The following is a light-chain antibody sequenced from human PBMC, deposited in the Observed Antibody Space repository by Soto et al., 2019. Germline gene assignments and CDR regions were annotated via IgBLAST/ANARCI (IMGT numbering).Light chain of an antibody. Sequence: EIVLTQSPATLSLSPGERATLSCRARQSVSSYLAWYQQKPGQAPRLLIYDASNRATGIPARFSGSGSGTDFTLTISSLEPEDFAVYYCQQRSNWLLFTFGPGTKVDIK. J-gene: IGKJ3*01. CDR2: DAS. V-gene: IGKV3-11*01. CDR3: QQRSNWLLFT. CDR1: QSVSSY.